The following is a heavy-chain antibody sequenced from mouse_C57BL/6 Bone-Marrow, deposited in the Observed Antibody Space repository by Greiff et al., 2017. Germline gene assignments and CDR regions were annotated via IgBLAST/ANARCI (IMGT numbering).Heavy chain of an antibody. J-gene: IGHJ2*01. Sequence: VQLVESGAELVKPGASVKISCKASGYAFSSYWMNWVKQRPGKGLEWIGQIYPGDGDTNYNGKFKGKATLPADQSSSTAYMQLSSLTSEVSSVYFCARGFITTVPLYYFHYWGQCTTLTVSS. CDR1: GYAFSSYW. CDR2: IYPGDGDT. V-gene: IGHV1-80*01. CDR3: ARGFITTVPLYYFHY. D-gene: IGHD1-2*01.